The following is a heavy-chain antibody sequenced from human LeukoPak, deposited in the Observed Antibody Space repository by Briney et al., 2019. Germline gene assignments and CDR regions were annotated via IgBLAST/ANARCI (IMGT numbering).Heavy chain of an antibody. CDR3: GNKKGGGWIFDY. V-gene: IGHV3-66*01. J-gene: IGHJ4*02. CDR2: IYSGGST. CDR1: GFTVSSNY. Sequence: PGGSLRLSCAASGFTVSSNYMSWVRQAPGKGLEWVSVIYSGGSTYYADSVKGRFTISRDNSKNTLYLQMNSLRAADTAVYYCGNKKGGGWIFDYWGQGTLVTVSS. D-gene: IGHD6-19*01.